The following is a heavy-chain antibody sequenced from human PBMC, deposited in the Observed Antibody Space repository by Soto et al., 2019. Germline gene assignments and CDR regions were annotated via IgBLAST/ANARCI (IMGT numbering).Heavy chain of an antibody. Sequence: EMLLVESGGGLVQPGGSLRLSCAASGFTVSSSYMGWVRRAPGKGLEWVSSIYVDGRTYYADSVKDRFTISTDNSQDTLYLQMNSLRADDTAIYYCARHVGSYWYFDLWGRGTLVAVSS. J-gene: IGHJ2*01. D-gene: IGHD1-26*01. CDR2: IYVDGRT. CDR3: ARHVGSYWYFDL. V-gene: IGHV3-66*04. CDR1: GFTVSSSY.